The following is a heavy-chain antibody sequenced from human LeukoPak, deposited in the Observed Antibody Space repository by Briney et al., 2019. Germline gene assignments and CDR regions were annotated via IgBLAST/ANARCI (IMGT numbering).Heavy chain of an antibody. V-gene: IGHV3-48*04. CDR2: ISSSGSTI. D-gene: IGHD5-24*01. J-gene: IGHJ4*02. Sequence: GGSLRLSCNVSTSTFSNYRMNWVRQAPGKGLEWVSYISSSGSTIYYADSVKGRFTISRDNAKNSLYLQMNSLRAEDTAVYYCASFRRDGYNYWGQGTLVTVSS. CDR3: ASFRRDGYNY. CDR1: TSTFSNYR.